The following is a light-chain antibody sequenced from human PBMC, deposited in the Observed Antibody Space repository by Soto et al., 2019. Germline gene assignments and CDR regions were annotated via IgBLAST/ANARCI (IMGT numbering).Light chain of an antibody. Sequence: DLQMTHSPSTLSASVGDRVTITCLASQSISSWLAWYQQKPGKAPKLLIYKASSLESGVPSRFSGSGSGTEFTLTISSLQPDDFATYYCQQYNSYSTLTFGGGTKVDIK. CDR2: KAS. J-gene: IGKJ4*01. CDR3: QQYNSYSTLT. V-gene: IGKV1-5*03. CDR1: QSISSW.